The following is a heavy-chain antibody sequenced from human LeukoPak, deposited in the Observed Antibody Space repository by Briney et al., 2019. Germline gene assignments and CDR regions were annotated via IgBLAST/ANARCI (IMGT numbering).Heavy chain of an antibody. Sequence: PSETLSLTCAVYGGSFSGYYWSWIRQPPGKGLEWIGYIYYSGSTNYNPSLKSRVTISVDTSKNQFSLKLSSVTAADTAVYYCARENSSGHDYWGQGTLVTVSS. D-gene: IGHD6-19*01. J-gene: IGHJ4*02. V-gene: IGHV4-59*01. CDR2: IYYSGST. CDR1: GGSFSGYY. CDR3: ARENSSGHDY.